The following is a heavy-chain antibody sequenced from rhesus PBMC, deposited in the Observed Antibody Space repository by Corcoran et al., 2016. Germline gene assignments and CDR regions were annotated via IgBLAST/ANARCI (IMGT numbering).Heavy chain of an antibody. Sequence: QVQLRESGPGLVKPSETLSLTCAVSGYSISSGSGWILIRQTPGKGRGGSGENGGSSGSNNHNTSLKSRGTVSKDTSKNQVSLKRSSGTAADTAVYYWARVAQGWLALLDYWGQGVLVTVSS. V-gene: IGHV4-127*01. J-gene: IGHJ4*01. CDR2: NGGSSGSN. D-gene: IGHD6-37*01. CDR1: GYSISSGSG. CDR3: ARVAQGWLALLDY.